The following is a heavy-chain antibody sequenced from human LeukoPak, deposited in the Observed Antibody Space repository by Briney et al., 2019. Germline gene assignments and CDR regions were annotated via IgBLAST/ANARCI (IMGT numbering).Heavy chain of an antibody. CDR1: GGSFSGYY. CDR2: ISHSGST. V-gene: IGHV4-34*01. D-gene: IGHD2-2*01. CDR3: ARAISRALDY. Sequence: PSETLSLTCAVYGGSFSGYYWSWIRQPPGKGLEWIGEISHSGSTNYNPSLKSRVTISVDTSKNQFSLKLSSVTAADTAVYYCARAISRALDYWGQGTLVTVSS. J-gene: IGHJ4*02.